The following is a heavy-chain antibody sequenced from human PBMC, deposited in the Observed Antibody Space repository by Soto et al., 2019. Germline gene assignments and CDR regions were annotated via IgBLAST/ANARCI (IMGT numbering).Heavy chain of an antibody. CDR2: ISHDGKKK. CDR3: AKTATYFDDYHNTGYSSEDY. Sequence: GSLRLSCTVSGLPFNDFGLHWVRQTPGKGLEWVAIISHDGKKKLHADSVKGRFTVSRDNSRNTLYLQMTRLGSADTALYFCAKTATYFDDYHNTGYSSEDYWGRGTIVTVSS. D-gene: IGHD3-9*01. CDR1: GLPFNDFG. V-gene: IGHV3-30*18. J-gene: IGHJ4*01.